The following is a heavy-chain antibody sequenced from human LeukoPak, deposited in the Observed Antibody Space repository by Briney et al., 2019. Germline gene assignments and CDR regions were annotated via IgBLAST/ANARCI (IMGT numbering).Heavy chain of an antibody. CDR1: GYSFTSYW. D-gene: IGHD3-22*01. V-gene: IGHV5-51*01. J-gene: IGHJ5*02. CDR3: ASQGYYDSSGYYTWFDP. CDR2: IDPGDSDT. Sequence: GESLKISCKCSGYSFTSYWIGWVRQMPGKGLEWMGIIDPGDSDTRYSPTFQGQVTISADKSISTAYLQWSSLNASATAMYYCASQGYYDSSGYYTWFDPWGQGTLVTVSS.